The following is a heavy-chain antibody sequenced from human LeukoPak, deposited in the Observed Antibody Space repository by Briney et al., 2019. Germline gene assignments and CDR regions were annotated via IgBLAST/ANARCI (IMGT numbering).Heavy chain of an antibody. D-gene: IGHD3-22*01. CDR3: ALGAQLLPRSGMDV. CDR1: GFTFGFYA. CDR2: ISYDGSNK. J-gene: IGHJ6*02. V-gene: IGHV3-30-3*01. Sequence: QSGGSLRLSCAASGFTFGFYAMHWVRQAPGKGLEWVAVISYDGSNKYYADPVKGRFTISRDNSKNTLYLQMNSPGAEDTAVYYCALGAQLLPRSGMDVWGQGTTVTVSS.